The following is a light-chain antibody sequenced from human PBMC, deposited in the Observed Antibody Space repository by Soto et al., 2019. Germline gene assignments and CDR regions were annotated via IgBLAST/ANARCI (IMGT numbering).Light chain of an antibody. CDR3: GSYTSSSTWV. V-gene: IGLV2-14*01. J-gene: IGLJ3*02. CDR1: SSDVGGYNY. CDR2: EVR. Sequence: QSALTQPASVSGSPGQSITISCTGTSSDVGGYNYVSWYQQNPGKAPKLMIYEVRNRPSGVSNRFSGSKSGNTASLTISGLQAEDEADYYCGSYTSSSTWVFGGGTKLTVL.